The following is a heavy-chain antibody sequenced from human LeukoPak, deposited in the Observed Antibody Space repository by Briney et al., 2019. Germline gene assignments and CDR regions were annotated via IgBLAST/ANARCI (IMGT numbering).Heavy chain of an antibody. CDR3: ARAPSEIGGYYPEYFRH. Sequence: GGSLRLSCAASGFTFSSYWMHWVPQAPGKGLVWVSRIKSDGSTNYADSVKGRFTISRDNAKNTVSLQMNSLRAEDTGVYYCARAPSEIGGYYPEYFRHWGQGTLVTVSS. CDR2: IKSDGST. CDR1: GFTFSSYW. V-gene: IGHV3-74*01. D-gene: IGHD3-22*01. J-gene: IGHJ1*01.